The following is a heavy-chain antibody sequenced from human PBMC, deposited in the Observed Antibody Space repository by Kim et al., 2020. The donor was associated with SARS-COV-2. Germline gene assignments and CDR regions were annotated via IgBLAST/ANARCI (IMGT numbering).Heavy chain of an antibody. J-gene: IGHJ6*02. CDR1: GFTFSSYA. V-gene: IGHV3-23*03. D-gene: IGHD6-6*01. CDR3: AKFSSSSSVVYYYDGMDV. CDR2: IYRGGSST. Sequence: GGSLRLSCAASGFTFSSYAINWVRQAPGKGLEWVSVIYRGGSSTYYADSVKGRFTISRDNSKNTLYLQMNSLRAEDTAVYYCAKFSSSSSVVYYYDGMDVWGQGTTVTVSS.